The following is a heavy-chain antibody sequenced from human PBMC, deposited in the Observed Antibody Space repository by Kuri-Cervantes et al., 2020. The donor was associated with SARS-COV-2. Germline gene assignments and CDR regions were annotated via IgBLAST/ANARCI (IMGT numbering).Heavy chain of an antibody. J-gene: IGHJ3*02. V-gene: IGHV5-51*01. CDR3: ARLGYGDYGDAFDI. CDR2: IYPGDSDT. CDR1: GYIFSTYW. D-gene: IGHD4-17*01. Sequence: GESLKISCKGSGYIFSTYWIGWVRQMPGKGLEWMGIIYPGDSDTRYSPSFQGQVTISVDKSISTAHLQWSGLKASDTAMYYCARLGYGDYGDAFDIWGQGTMVTVSS.